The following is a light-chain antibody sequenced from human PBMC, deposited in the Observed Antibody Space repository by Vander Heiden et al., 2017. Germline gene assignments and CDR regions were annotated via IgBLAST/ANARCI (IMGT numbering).Light chain of an antibody. J-gene: IGKJ4*01. CDR3: RQANSCHPNT. Sequence: DIQMTQSPSTVSASVGDRVTITCRASQGISSWLAWYQQKPGKAPKLLSYGASGLEIGFPSRCSGGRCGAEVTLTISSRQPEDFAAYYCRQANSCHPNTFGGGTKVEIK. CDR2: GAS. CDR1: QGISSW. V-gene: IGKV1D-12*01.